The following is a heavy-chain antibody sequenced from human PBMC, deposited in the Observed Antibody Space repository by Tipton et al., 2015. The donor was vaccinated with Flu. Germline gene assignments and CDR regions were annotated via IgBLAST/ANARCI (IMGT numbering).Heavy chain of an antibody. CDR3: ARDGDWCSGGSCFAA. CDR1: GGSIGTYY. J-gene: IGHJ5*01. V-gene: IGHV4-4*09. CDR2: IYRSGNT. D-gene: IGHD2-15*01. Sequence: TLSLTCTVSGGSIGTYYWSWIRHPPGKEPEWIGNIYRSGNTQYNPSLRSRVTISVDTSKNQLSLEIMGVTTADTAIYYCARDGDWCSGGSCFAAWGQGLLVTVSS.